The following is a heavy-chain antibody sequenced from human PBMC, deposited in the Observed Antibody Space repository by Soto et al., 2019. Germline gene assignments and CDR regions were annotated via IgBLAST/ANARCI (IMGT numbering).Heavy chain of an antibody. CDR1: GGSFSGYY. CDR2: INHSGSN. V-gene: IGHV4-34*01. J-gene: IGHJ4*02. CDR3: ARCFNRSVLGVISSSYFEY. Sequence: QVQLQQCGAGLLKPSETLSLTCAVYGGSFSGYYWSWIRQPPGKGLEWIGEINHSGSNHYNQSLKIGVHISVVTTKHHFSLMRRRVSATDTALYYCARCFNRSVLGVISSSYFEYWGQGTLVTVSS. D-gene: IGHD3-3*01.